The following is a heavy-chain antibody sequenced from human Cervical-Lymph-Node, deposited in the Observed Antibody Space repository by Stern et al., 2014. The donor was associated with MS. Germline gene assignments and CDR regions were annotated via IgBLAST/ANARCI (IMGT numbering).Heavy chain of an antibody. D-gene: IGHD6-19*01. CDR2: IYTTGST. CDR1: GDSISSGGYY. Sequence: QLQLQESGPGLVKPSQTLSLTCSVSGDSISSGGYYWNWIRQPAGKGLEWIGRIYTTGSTNLNPSLDSRVTMSVDTSKNQFSLPLGSVTAADTAVYYCARDRQWLIDYWGQGTLVTVSS. J-gene: IGHJ4*02. V-gene: IGHV4-61*02. CDR3: ARDRQWLIDY.